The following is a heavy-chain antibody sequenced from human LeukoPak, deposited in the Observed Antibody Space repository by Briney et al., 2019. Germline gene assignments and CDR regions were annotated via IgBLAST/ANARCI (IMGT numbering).Heavy chain of an antibody. V-gene: IGHV3-23*01. CDR2: ISGSGGST. J-gene: IGHJ4*02. CDR3: AKSEDDSSGYSFY. CDR1: GFTFSSYG. D-gene: IGHD3-22*01. Sequence: GRSLRLSCAASGFTFSSYGMHWVRQAPGKGLEWGSAISGSGGSTYYADSVKGRFTISRDNSKNTLYLQMNSLRAEDTAVYYCAKSEDDSSGYSFYWGQGTLVTVSS.